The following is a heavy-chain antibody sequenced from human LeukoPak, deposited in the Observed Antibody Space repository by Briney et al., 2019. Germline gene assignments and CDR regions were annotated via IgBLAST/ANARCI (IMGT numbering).Heavy chain of an antibody. CDR3: ARDQRIVGATTGAFDI. CDR2: ISSSSSYI. Sequence: PGGSLRLSRAASGFTFSSYSMNWVRQAPGKGLEWVSSISSSSSYIYYADSVKGRFTISRDNAKNSLYLQMNSLRAEDTAVYYCARDQRIVGATTGAFDIWGQGTMVTVSS. J-gene: IGHJ3*02. CDR1: GFTFSSYS. V-gene: IGHV3-21*01. D-gene: IGHD1-26*01.